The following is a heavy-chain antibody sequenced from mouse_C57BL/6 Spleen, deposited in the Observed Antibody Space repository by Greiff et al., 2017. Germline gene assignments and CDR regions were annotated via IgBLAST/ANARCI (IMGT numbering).Heavy chain of an antibody. CDR3: AREGRFYAMDY. CDR1: GYTFTSYW. CDR2: IYPSDSET. V-gene: IGHV1-61*01. J-gene: IGHJ4*01. Sequence: VKLQQPGAELVRPGSSVKLSCKASGYTFTSYWMDWVKQRPGQGLEWIGNIYPSDSETHYNQKFKDKATLTVDKSSSTAYMQLSSLTSEDSAVYYCAREGRFYAMDYWGQGTSVTVSS.